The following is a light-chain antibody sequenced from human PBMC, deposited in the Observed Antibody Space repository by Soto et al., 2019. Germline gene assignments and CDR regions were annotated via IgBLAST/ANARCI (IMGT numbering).Light chain of an antibody. CDR2: GAS. V-gene: IGKV3-20*01. CDR1: QSVSSSY. CDR3: QQRGT. Sequence: EIVLTQSPGTLSLSPGERATLSCRASQSVSSSYLAWYQQKPGQAPRLLIYGASSRATGIPDRFSGSGSGTDFTLTISILEPEDFAVYYCQQRGTFGQGTKVEIK. J-gene: IGKJ1*01.